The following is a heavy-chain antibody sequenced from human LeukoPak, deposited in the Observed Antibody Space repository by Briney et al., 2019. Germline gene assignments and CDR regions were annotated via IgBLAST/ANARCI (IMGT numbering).Heavy chain of an antibody. Sequence: GGSLRLSCEASGFTFNNYAMSWVRQAPGKGLKWVSAISGSGGVTYYADSVKGRFTISRDNSKNTLYLQGNSLRAADTAVYYCAKVQEMGTILPPFHYWGQGTLVTVSS. CDR3: AKVQEMGTILPPFHY. V-gene: IGHV3-23*01. J-gene: IGHJ4*02. CDR2: ISGSGGVT. CDR1: GFTFNNYA. D-gene: IGHD5-24*01.